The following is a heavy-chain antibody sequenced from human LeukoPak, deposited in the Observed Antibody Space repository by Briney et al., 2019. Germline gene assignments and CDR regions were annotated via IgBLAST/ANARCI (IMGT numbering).Heavy chain of an antibody. CDR1: GFTFDQYP. J-gene: IGHJ4*02. V-gene: IGHV3-43*01. CDR2: ISWDGVST. Sequence: GGSLRHSCAASGFTFDQYPMHWFRQVQGKGLEWVSVISWDGVSTYYAHSVKGRCTISRDSSKNSLYLQMNSLRTEDTALYYCAQGRVIYSTQSATDYWGQGTLVTVSS. CDR3: AQGRVIYSTQSATDY. D-gene: IGHD6-13*01.